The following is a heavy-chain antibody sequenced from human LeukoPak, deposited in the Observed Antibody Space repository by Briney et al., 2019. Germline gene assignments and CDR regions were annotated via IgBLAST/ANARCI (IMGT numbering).Heavy chain of an antibody. D-gene: IGHD3-10*01. CDR3: ATGVTMVRGAISGHWHAFDI. CDR2: FDPEDGET. V-gene: IGHV1-24*01. CDR1: GYTLTELS. Sequence: GASVTVSCKVSGYTLTELSMHWVRQAPGQGLEWMGGFDPEDGETIYAQRFQGRVTMTEDTATDTAYMELSSLRSEDTSVYSCATGVTMVRGAISGHWHAFDIWGQGTMVTVSS. J-gene: IGHJ3*02.